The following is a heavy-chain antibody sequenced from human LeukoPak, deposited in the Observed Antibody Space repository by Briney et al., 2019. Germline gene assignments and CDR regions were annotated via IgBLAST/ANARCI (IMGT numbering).Heavy chain of an antibody. D-gene: IGHD6-6*01. CDR1: GFTFSSYG. CDR3: ARSRGGIAARRWAFDI. J-gene: IGHJ3*02. V-gene: IGHV3-30*02. CDR2: IRYDGSNK. Sequence: GGSLRLSCAASGFTFSSYGMHWVRQAPGKGLEWVAFIRYDGSNKYYADSVKGRFTISRDNSKNTLYLQMNSLRAEDTAVYYCARSRGGIAARRWAFDIWGQGTMVTVSS.